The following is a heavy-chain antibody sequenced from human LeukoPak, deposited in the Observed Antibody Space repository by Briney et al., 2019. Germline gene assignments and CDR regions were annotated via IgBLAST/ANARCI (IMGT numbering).Heavy chain of an antibody. Sequence: RGSLRLSCAASGFTFSSYAMSWVRQAPGKGLEWVSAISGSGGSTYYADSVKGRFTISRDNSKNTLYLQMNSLRAEDTAVYYCAKGYCSGGSCWDAFDIWGQGTMVTVSS. V-gene: IGHV3-23*01. CDR3: AKGYCSGGSCWDAFDI. D-gene: IGHD2-15*01. J-gene: IGHJ3*02. CDR1: GFTFSSYA. CDR2: ISGSGGST.